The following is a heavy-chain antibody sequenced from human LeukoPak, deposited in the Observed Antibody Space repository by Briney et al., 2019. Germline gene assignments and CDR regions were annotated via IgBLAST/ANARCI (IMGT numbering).Heavy chain of an antibody. Sequence: SETLSLTCTVSGDSISGYYWSWIRQPPYKGLEYIGYIYYSGSTNYNPSLESRVTISVDTSKNQFSLKLKSVTAADTAVYYCARLARIAVAGPNGYHSLDAWGQGTTVTVSS. D-gene: IGHD6-19*01. J-gene: IGHJ6*02. CDR1: GDSISGYY. V-gene: IGHV4-59*08. CDR2: IYYSGST. CDR3: ARLARIAVAGPNGYHSLDA.